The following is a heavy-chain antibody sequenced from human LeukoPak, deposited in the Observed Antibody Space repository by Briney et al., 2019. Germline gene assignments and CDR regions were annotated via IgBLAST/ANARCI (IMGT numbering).Heavy chain of an antibody. V-gene: IGHV3-74*01. CDR2: INSDGSKI. Sequence: GGSLRLSCAASGFTFSSYWIHWVRQAPGKGLVWVLRINSDGSKISYADSVKGRFTISRDNAKNTVYLQMNSLRAEDTAVYYCARDLYGDYWYFDLWGRGTLVTVSS. J-gene: IGHJ2*01. CDR3: ARDLYGDYWYFDL. D-gene: IGHD4-17*01. CDR1: GFTFSSYW.